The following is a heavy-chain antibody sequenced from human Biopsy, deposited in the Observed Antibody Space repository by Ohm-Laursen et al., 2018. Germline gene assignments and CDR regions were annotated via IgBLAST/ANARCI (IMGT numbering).Heavy chain of an antibody. CDR3: ASGDIGGIGLDV. CDR2: IIPILGTV. J-gene: IGHJ6*02. D-gene: IGHD3-10*01. Sequence: GASVKVSCKASGDTFTTSAISWVRQVPGQGLDWMGRIIPILGTVDYGQNFQGRVTIRAGTSTTFLELTSLRYDDTAVYYCASGDIGGIGLDVWGLGTTVTVSS. V-gene: IGHV1-69*04. CDR1: GDTFTTSA.